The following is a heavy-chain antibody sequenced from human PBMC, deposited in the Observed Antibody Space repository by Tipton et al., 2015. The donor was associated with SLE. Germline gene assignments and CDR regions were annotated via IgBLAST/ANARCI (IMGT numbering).Heavy chain of an antibody. J-gene: IGHJ3*02. CDR2: IIPILGIA. D-gene: IGHD6-19*01. CDR1: GGTFSSYT. Sequence: QLVQSGAEVKKPGSSVKVSCKASGGTFSSYTISWVRQAPGQGLEWMGRIIPILGIANYAQKFQGRVTITADKSTSTAYMELSSLRSEDTAVYYCARRERAVADTVAFDIWGQGTMVTVSS. CDR3: ARRERAVADTVAFDI. V-gene: IGHV1-69*09.